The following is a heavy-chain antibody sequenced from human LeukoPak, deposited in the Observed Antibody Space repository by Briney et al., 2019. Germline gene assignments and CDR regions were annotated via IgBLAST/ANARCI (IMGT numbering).Heavy chain of an antibody. CDR1: GFTFSSYV. V-gene: IGHV3-23*01. CDR3: AKVARSGWSIFDY. CDR2: ISGSGGST. D-gene: IGHD6-19*01. Sequence: GGSLRLSCAASGFTFSSYVMSWVRQAPGKGLEWVSAISGSGGSTYYADSVKGRFTISGDNSKNTLYLQMNSLRAEDTAVYYCAKVARSGWSIFDYWGQGTLVTVSS. J-gene: IGHJ4*02.